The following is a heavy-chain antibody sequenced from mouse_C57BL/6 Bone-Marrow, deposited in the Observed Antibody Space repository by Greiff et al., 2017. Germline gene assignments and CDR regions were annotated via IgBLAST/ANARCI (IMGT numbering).Heavy chain of an antibody. Sequence: LVESGAELARPGASVKLSCKASGYTFTSYGISWVKQRTGQGLEWIGEIYPRSGNNYYNEKFKGKATLTADKSSSTAYMELRSLTSEDSAVSFCARGGTVVAPYWYFDVWGTGTTVTVSS. V-gene: IGHV1-81*01. CDR3: ARGGTVVAPYWYFDV. J-gene: IGHJ1*03. D-gene: IGHD1-1*01. CDR1: GYTFTSYG. CDR2: IYPRSGNN.